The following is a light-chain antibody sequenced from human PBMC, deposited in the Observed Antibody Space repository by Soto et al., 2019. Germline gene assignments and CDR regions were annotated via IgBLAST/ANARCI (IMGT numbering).Light chain of an antibody. V-gene: IGKV3-20*01. CDR3: QQYGSSPPLT. Sequence: EIVLTQSPGTLSLSPGERATLSCRASQSVTSSYLVWYQQKPGQAPRLLIYGASNRATGIPDRFSGSGSGTDFTLTISRLEPEDFAVYYCQQYGSSPPLTFGGGTTVGIK. CDR2: GAS. J-gene: IGKJ4*01. CDR1: QSVTSSY.